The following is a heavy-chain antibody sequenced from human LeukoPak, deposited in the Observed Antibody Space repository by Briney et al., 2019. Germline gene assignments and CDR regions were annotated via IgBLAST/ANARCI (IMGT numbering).Heavy chain of an antibody. CDR2: ISSSGSTI. Sequence: GGSRRLSCAASGFTFSDYYMSWIRQAPGKGLEWVSYISSSGSTIYYADSVEGRFTISGDNAKNSLYLQMNSLRAEDTAVYYCAELGITMIGGVWGKGTTVTISS. D-gene: IGHD3-10*02. J-gene: IGHJ6*04. V-gene: IGHV3-11*04. CDR1: GFTFSDYY. CDR3: AELGITMIGGV.